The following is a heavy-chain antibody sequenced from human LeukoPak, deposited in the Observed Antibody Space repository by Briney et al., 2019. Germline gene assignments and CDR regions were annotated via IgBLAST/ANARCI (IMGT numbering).Heavy chain of an antibody. V-gene: IGHV4-34*01. D-gene: IGHD3-10*01. Sequence: SETLSLTCAVYGGSFSGYYWSWIRQPPGKGLEWIGEINHSGSTNYNPSLKSRVTISVDTSKNQFSLKLSSVTAADTAVYYCARGHYYGSGSHWGQGTLVTVSS. CDR3: ARGHYYGSGSH. CDR1: GGSFSGYY. CDR2: INHSGST. J-gene: IGHJ4*02.